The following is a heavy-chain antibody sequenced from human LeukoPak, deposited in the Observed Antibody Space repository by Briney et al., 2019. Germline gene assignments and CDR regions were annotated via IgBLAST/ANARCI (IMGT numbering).Heavy chain of an antibody. V-gene: IGHV4-38-2*02. CDR1: GYSISSGYY. CDR2: IYHSGST. D-gene: IGHD5-18*01. CDR3: ARDNSRHWFDP. Sequence: SETLSLTCAVSGYSISSGYYWGWIRPPPGKGLEWIGSIYHSGSTYYNPSLKSRVTISVDTSKNQFSLKLSSVTAADTAVYYCARDNSRHWFDPWGQGTLVTVSS. J-gene: IGHJ5*02.